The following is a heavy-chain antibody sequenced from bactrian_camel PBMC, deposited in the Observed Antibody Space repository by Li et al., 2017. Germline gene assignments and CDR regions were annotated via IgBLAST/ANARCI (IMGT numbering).Heavy chain of an antibody. D-gene: IGHD1*01. CDR2: IGSDGTP. CDR1: GLTDSSYC. Sequence: VQLVESGGGSVQAGGSLRLSCAASGLTDSSYCMGWFRQAPGKEREGVAAIGSDGTPGYRDSVKGRFAISKDNAKNSLYLQMNNLKPEDTAMYSCAYVPRCISPTGGAWYYDTWGQGTQVTVS. V-gene: IGHV3S55*01. CDR3: AYVPRCISPTGGAWYYDT. J-gene: IGHJ4*01.